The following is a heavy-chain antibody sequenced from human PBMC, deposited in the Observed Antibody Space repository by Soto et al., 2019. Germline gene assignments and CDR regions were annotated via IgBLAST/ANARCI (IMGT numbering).Heavy chain of an antibody. CDR2: IYWDDDK. V-gene: IGHV2-5*02. D-gene: IGHD6-19*01. CDR3: ARMGYSSGWGSFDY. J-gene: IGHJ4*02. Sequence: SGPTLVNPTQTLTLTCTFSGFSLTTSGVGVGWIRQPPGKALEWLALIYWDDDKRYSTSLKTRLTISKDTSKNQVVLTMTNMDPVDTATYYCARMGYSSGWGSFDYWGQGTLVTVSS. CDR1: GFSLTTSGVG.